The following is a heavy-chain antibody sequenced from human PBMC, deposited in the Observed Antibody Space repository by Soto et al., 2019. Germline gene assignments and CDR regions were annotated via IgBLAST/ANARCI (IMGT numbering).Heavy chain of an antibody. CDR3: ASRGSGPAGWVY. D-gene: IGHD3-10*01. V-gene: IGHV3-48*01. CDR2: ISSSGGTI. CDR1: GFTFSSCT. Sequence: GGALRLSDAGSGFTFSSCTMNWVRKAPGKGLEWVSYISSSGGTINYADSVKGRFTISRDNAKSSLYLQMNSLRAEDTAVYYCASRGSGPAGWVYWGQGTLVTVSS. J-gene: IGHJ4*02.